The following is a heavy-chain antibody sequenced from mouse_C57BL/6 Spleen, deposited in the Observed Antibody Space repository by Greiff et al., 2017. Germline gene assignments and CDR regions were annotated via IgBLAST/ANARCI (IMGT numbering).Heavy chain of an antibody. D-gene: IGHD3-2*02. CDR1: GFSFSDYY. CDR3: ARAAQANYFDY. Sequence: EVKLVESEGGLVQPGSSMKLSCSASGFSFSDYYMAWLRQVPEKCLEWVANINYDGSSTYYLDSLKSRFFISRDNAKNILYLQLSSLKSEDTATYYCARAAQANYFDYWGQGTTLTVSS. V-gene: IGHV5-16*01. J-gene: IGHJ2*01. CDR2: INYDGSST.